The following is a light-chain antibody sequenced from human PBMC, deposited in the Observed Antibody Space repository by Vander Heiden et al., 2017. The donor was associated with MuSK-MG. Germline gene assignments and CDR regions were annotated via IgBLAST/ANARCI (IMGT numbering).Light chain of an antibody. CDR3: QQYYTYPLT. CDR1: QGISTY. J-gene: IGKJ4*01. V-gene: IGKV1-8*01. CDR2: AAS. Sequence: AVRITQSPSSFSASTGDRVTITCRASQGISTYLAWYQQKRGEAPKLLIYAASTLQGGVPSRFSGSGSGTDFTLTISCLQSEDFATYFCQQYYTYPLTFGGGTKVEIK.